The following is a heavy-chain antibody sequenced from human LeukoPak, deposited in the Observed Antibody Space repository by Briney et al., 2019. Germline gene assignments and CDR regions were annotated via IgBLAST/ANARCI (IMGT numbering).Heavy chain of an antibody. CDR3: AKSLVVPYDCSGSGLDY. V-gene: IGHV3-74*01. J-gene: IGHJ4*02. CDR1: GFTFSSNW. CDR2: INEDGSTT. Sequence: GGSPRLSCAASGFTFSSNWMHWVRQAPGKGLVWVSRINEDGSTTNYADSVKGRSTIFRDNAKNTLYLQMNSLRAGDTAVYYCAKSLVVPYDCSGSGLDYWGQGTLVTVSS. D-gene: IGHD3-22*01.